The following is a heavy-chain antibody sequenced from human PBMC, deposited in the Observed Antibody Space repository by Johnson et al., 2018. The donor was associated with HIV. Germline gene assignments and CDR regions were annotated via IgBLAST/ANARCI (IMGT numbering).Heavy chain of an antibody. J-gene: IGHJ3*02. CDR2: ISNSASAI. CDR3: ARGVGSTTVAAFDI. D-gene: IGHD1-26*01. V-gene: IGHV3-11*01. CDR1: GFIFSDYY. Sequence: VQLVESGGGLIQPGGSLRLSCAASGFIFSDYYLTWIRQAPGKGLEWISYISNSASAIYYADSVKGRFTISRDNAKNSLYLQMNSLRADDTALYYCARGVGSTTVAAFDIWGQGTMVTVSS.